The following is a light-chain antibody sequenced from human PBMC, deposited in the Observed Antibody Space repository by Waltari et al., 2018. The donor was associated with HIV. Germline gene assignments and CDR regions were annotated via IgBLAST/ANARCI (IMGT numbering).Light chain of an antibody. CDR2: GNN. J-gene: IGLJ2*01. CDR1: RSNIGAGYD. CDR3: QSYDSSLTGSV. Sequence: QSVLTQPPSVSGAPGQRVTISCTGSRSNIGAGYDVHWYQQVPGTAPKLLIYGNNNRPSGVPDRFSDSKSGASPSLAITGLQAEDEADYYCQSYDSSLTGSVFGGGTKLIVL. V-gene: IGLV1-40*01.